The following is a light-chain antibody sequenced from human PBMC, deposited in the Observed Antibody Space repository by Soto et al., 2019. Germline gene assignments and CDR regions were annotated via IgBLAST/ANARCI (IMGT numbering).Light chain of an antibody. CDR1: SSDVGSYNR. Sequence: QSVLTQPPSVSRSPGQSVTISCTGTSSDVGSYNRVSWYQQPPGTAPKLMIYEVNNRPSGVPDRFSGSKSGNTASLTISGLQTEDEADYYCSSYTSSSTYVFGTGPKVTVL. V-gene: IGLV2-18*02. CDR3: SSYTSSSTYV. CDR2: EVN. J-gene: IGLJ1*01.